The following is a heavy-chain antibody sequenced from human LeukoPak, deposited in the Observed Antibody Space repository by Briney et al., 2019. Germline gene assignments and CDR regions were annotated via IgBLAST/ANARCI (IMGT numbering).Heavy chain of an antibody. D-gene: IGHD1-26*01. CDR3: ARDQWVDY. J-gene: IGHJ4*02. CDR2: ISSTSIYI. Sequence: TGGSLRLSCAASGFTFSIYAMNWVRQAPGKGLEWVSSISSTSIYIYYADSVKGRFTISRDNAKNSQYLQMNSLRDEDTAVYYCARDQWVDYWGQGTLVTVSS. CDR1: GFTFSIYA. V-gene: IGHV3-21*01.